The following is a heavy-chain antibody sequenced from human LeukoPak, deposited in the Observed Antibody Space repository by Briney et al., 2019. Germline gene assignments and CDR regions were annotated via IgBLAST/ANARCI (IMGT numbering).Heavy chain of an antibody. V-gene: IGHV3-30*02. CDR3: AAGGGSTFDP. D-gene: IGHD1-26*01. CDR2: IHYTDESNK. Sequence: GGSLRLSCAASGFTFSSSGMHWVRQAPGKGLEWVAIIHYTDESNKYYADSVKGRFTISRDNSKNTVSLQMNSLRADDTAVYYCAAGGGSTFDPWGQGTLVTVSS. J-gene: IGHJ5*02. CDR1: GFTFSSSG.